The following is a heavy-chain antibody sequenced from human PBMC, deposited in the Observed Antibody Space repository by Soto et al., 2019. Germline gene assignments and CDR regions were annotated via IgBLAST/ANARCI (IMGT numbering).Heavy chain of an antibody. CDR1: GYRFTIQC. J-gene: IGHJ4*02. D-gene: IGHD5-12*01. CDR2: IFPGDADT. Sequence: GESLKISCDGSGYRFTIQCIGLVLQMPGKGLEWMGIIFPGDADTRYSPAFQGQVTISADNSISTAYLQWSSLKASDTAMYYCARLADGYPGYWGQGTLVTVSS. V-gene: IGHV5-51*01. CDR3: ARLADGYPGY.